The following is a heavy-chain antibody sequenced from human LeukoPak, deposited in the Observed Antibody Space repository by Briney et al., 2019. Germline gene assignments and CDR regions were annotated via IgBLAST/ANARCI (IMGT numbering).Heavy chain of an antibody. D-gene: IGHD3-22*01. V-gene: IGHV4-59*01. Sequence: SETLSLTCTVSGGSISSYYWSWIRQPPGKGLEWIGYIYYSGSTNYNPSLKSRVTISVDTSKSQFSLKLSSVTAADTAVYYCASVKYYYDSSGYPGWFDPWGQGTLVTVSS. J-gene: IGHJ5*02. CDR2: IYYSGST. CDR3: ASVKYYYDSSGYPGWFDP. CDR1: GGSISSYY.